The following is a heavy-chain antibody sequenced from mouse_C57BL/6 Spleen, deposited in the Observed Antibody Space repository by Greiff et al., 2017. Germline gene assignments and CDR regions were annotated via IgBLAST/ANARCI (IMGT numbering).Heavy chain of an antibody. CDR2: INPNNGGT. Sequence: VQLQQSGPELVKPGASVKISCKASGYTFTDYNMDWVKQSHGKSLEWIGEINPNNGGTIYNQKFKGKATLTVDKSSSTAYMELRSLTSEDTAVYYCARFRGDWYFGVWGTGTTVTVSS. CDR1: GYTFTDYN. CDR3: ARFRGDWYFGV. V-gene: IGHV1-18*01. J-gene: IGHJ1*03.